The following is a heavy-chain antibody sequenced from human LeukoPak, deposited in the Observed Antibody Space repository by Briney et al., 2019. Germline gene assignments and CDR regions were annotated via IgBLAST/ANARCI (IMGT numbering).Heavy chain of an antibody. CDR1: GGSISSHY. D-gene: IGHD5-12*01. V-gene: IGHV4-59*11. J-gene: IGHJ4*02. CDR2: IYYSGST. Sequence: SETLSLTCTVSGGSISSHYWSWIRQPPGKGLEWIGYIYYSGSTNYNPTLKSRVTISVDTSKNQFTLKLSSVTAADTAVYYCARHMGNSGYEHFDYWGQGTLVTVSS. CDR3: ARHMGNSGYEHFDY.